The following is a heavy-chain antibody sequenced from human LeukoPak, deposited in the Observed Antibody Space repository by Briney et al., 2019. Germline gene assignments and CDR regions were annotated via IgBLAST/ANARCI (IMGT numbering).Heavy chain of an antibody. D-gene: IGHD5-18*01. CDR3: ARGVTRGYNYGFDY. CDR2: IYFSGRT. CDR1: GDSISSGGYS. Sequence: SETLSLTCAVSGDSISSGGYSWSWIRQPPGKGLEWIGYIYFSGRTYYNPSLKSRVPISIDGSRNQFSLKLTSVTAADTAVYFCARGVTRGYNYGFDYWGQGSLVTVSS. J-gene: IGHJ4*02. V-gene: IGHV4-30-2*01.